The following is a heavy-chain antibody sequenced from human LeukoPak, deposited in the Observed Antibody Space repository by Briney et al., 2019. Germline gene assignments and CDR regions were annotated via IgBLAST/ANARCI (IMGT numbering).Heavy chain of an antibody. D-gene: IGHD1-26*01. Sequence: PSETLSLTCTVSGGSISSYYWSWIRQPPGKGLEWIGYIYYSGSTSYNPSLKSRVTISVDTSKNQFSLKLTSVTAADTAVYYCVRDRELTYWGQGTLVTVSS. CDR3: VRDRELTY. CDR1: GGSISSYY. J-gene: IGHJ4*02. CDR2: IYYSGST. V-gene: IGHV4-59*01.